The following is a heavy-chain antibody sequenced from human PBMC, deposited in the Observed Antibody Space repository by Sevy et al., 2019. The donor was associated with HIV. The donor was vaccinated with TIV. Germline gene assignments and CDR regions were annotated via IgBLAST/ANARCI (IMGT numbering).Heavy chain of an antibody. D-gene: IGHD5-18*01. J-gene: IGHJ4*02. CDR3: ARTAFGYSYGYGPLDF. Sequence: GGSLRLSCAASGFKFSNFAMSWVRQAPGKGLEWVSAIRGSGGKVYYADSVKGRFTISRDNSKNTLYLQMDSLGVEDTATYYCARTAFGYSYGYGPLDFWGQGNRVTVSS. V-gene: IGHV3-23*01. CDR2: IRGSGGKV. CDR1: GFKFSNFA.